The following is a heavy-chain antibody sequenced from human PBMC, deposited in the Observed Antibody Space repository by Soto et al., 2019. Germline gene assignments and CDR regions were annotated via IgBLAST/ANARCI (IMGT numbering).Heavy chain of an antibody. CDR2: IYYSGST. CDR3: ARHGQYCSGGSCWAWSSWFDP. D-gene: IGHD2-15*01. Sequence: SETLSLTCTVSGGSISSSSFHWGWIRQPPGKGLEWIGSIYYSGSTYYNPSLKSRVTISVDTSKNQFSLKLSSVTAADTAVYYCARHGQYCSGGSCWAWSSWFDPWGQGTLVTVSS. J-gene: IGHJ5*02. V-gene: IGHV4-39*01. CDR1: GGSISSSSFH.